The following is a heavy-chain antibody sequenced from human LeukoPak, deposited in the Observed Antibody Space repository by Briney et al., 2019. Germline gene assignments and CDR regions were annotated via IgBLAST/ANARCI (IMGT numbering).Heavy chain of an antibody. J-gene: IGHJ6*02. V-gene: IGHV3-30-3*01. CDR2: ISYDGSNK. Sequence: GGSLRLSCRASGFTFSSWTIHWVRQAPGKGLEWVAVISYDGSNKYYADSVKGRFTISRDNSKNTLYLQMNSLRAEDTAVYYCAGGLHYCSYGMDIWGQGTTVTVSS. D-gene: IGHD2-21*01. CDR3: AGGLHYCSYGMDI. CDR1: GFTFSSWT.